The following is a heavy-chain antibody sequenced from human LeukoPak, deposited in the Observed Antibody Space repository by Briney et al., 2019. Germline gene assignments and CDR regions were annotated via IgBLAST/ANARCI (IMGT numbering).Heavy chain of an antibody. CDR3: ARDLNPRENSDDY. V-gene: IGHV1-46*01. CDR1: GYTFTNYY. D-gene: IGHD1-26*01. Sequence: ASVKVSCKTSGYTFTNYYMHWVRQAPGQGLEWMGIINPSGGSAAYAQRFQGRLTLTRDPSTTTVYMELNSLRPEDTAVYYCARDLNPRENSDDYRGQGTLVTVSS. CDR2: INPSGGSA. J-gene: IGHJ4*02.